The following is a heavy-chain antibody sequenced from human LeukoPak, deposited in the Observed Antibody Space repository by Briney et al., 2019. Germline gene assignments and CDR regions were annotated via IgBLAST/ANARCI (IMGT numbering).Heavy chain of an antibody. J-gene: IGHJ4*02. V-gene: IGHV3-43*01. CDR1: GFIFDDFT. D-gene: IGHD5-12*01. CDR3: AKGDVDSPMNFYH. CDR2: INWDGGST. Sequence: GGSLRLSCAASGFIFDDFTIHWVRQVPGKGLEWVSLINWDGGSTYYADPVKGRFTISRDNSKNSLYLQMDSLTTEDTAFYYCAKGDVDSPMNFYHWGQGTLVTVSS.